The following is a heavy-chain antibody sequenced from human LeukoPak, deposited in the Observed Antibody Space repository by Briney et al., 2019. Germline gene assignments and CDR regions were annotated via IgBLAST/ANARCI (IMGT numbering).Heavy chain of an antibody. D-gene: IGHD1-26*01. CDR1: GFTFSSYG. Sequence: PGGSLRLSCAASGFTFSSYGMSWVRQAPGKGLEWVSAISGSGGSTYYADSVKGRFTISRDNSKNTLYLQMNSLRVEDTAVYYCARVGIVGATGGFDYWGQGTLVTVSS. CDR3: ARVGIVGATGGFDY. J-gene: IGHJ4*02. CDR2: ISGSGGST. V-gene: IGHV3-23*01.